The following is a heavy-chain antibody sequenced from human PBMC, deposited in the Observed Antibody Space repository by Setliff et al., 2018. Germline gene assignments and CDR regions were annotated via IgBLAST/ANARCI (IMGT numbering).Heavy chain of an antibody. J-gene: IGHJ6*03. D-gene: IGHD3-22*01. V-gene: IGHV5-51*01. CDR2: IYPGDSDT. CDR1: GYSFTSYW. CDR3: ARQARGYYYDSSGYYRASPGHYYMDV. Sequence: PGESLKISCKGSGYSFTSYWIGWVRQMPGKGLEWMGIIYPGDSDTRYSPSFQGQVTISADKSISTAYLQWSSLKASDTAMYYCARQARGYYYDSSGYYRASPGHYYMDVWGKGTTVTVSS.